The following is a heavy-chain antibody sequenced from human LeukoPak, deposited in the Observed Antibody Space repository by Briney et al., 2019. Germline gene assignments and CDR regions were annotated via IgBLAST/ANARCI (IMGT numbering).Heavy chain of an antibody. CDR1: GFTFSSYN. V-gene: IGHV3-48*04. J-gene: IGHJ4*02. CDR2: ISGRGNTI. CDR3: ARDPPALEDFDY. Sequence: PEGSLRLSCAASGFTFSSYNMNWVRQAPGKGLEWVSYISGRGNTIKYADSVKGRFTISRDNGKNSLYLHMSSLRAEDTAVYYCARDPPALEDFDYWGQGTQVTVSS.